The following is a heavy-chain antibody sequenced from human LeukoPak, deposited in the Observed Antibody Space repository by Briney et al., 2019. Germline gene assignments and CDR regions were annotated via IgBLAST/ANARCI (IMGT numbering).Heavy chain of an antibody. CDR1: GGAISSSNW. V-gene: IGHV4-4*02. CDR2: IFHSGST. CDR3: ARDRDSGSFFYDY. D-gene: IGHD1-26*01. Sequence: PSGTLSLTCAVSGGAISSSNWWSWVRQPPGEGLEWIGEIFHSGSTNYNPSLKSRVTISVDKSKNQFSLKLSSVTAADTAVYYCARDRDSGSFFYDYWGQGTLVTVSS. J-gene: IGHJ4*02.